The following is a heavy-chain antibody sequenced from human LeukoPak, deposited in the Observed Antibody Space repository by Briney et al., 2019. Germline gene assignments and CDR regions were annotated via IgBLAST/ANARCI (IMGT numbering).Heavy chain of an antibody. V-gene: IGHV4-30-4*01. Sequence: PSETLSLTCTVSGGSISSGDSYWSWIRQPPGKGLEWIGYIFHSGSTFYNPSLKSRITMSVDTSNTQFSLKLSSVTAADTAVYYCARGELLYHYWGQGALVTVSS. J-gene: IGHJ4*02. CDR2: IFHSGST. CDR3: ARGELLYHY. D-gene: IGHD2-15*01. CDR1: GGSISSGDSY.